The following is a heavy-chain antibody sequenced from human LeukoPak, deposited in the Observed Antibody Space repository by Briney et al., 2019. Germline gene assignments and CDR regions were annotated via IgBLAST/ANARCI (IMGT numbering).Heavy chain of an antibody. CDR1: GGTFSSYA. D-gene: IGHD5-18*01. J-gene: IGHJ5*02. V-gene: IGHV1-69*05. CDR3: ARTSAAMVIGWFDP. CDR2: IIPIFGTA. Sequence: GASVKVSCKASGGTFSSYAISWVRQAPGQGLEWMGEIIPIFGTANYAQKFQGRVTITTDESTSTAYMELSSLRSEDTAVYYSARTSAAMVIGWFDPWGQGTLVTVSS.